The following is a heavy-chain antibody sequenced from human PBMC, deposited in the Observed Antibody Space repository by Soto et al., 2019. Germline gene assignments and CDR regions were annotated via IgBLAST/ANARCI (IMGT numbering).Heavy chain of an antibody. Sequence: GGSLRLSCAASDFSLRGSTLHWVRQASGKGLEWVGRIRSKANSYATAYAASVKGRFTISRDDSKNTVYLQMNSLKTDDTAVYYCTSTGPYSSGDYWGLGTLVTVSS. CDR1: DFSLRGST. CDR3: TSTGPYSSGDY. J-gene: IGHJ4*02. CDR2: IRSKANSYAT. D-gene: IGHD3-22*01. V-gene: IGHV3-73*01.